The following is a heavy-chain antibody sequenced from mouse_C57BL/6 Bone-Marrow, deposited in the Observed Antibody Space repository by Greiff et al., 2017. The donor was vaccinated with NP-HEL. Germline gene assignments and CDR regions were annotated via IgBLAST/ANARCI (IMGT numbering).Heavy chain of an antibody. J-gene: IGHJ2*01. V-gene: IGHV1-81*01. CDR3: ARSRLLRDIDY. Sequence: QVQLQQSGAELARPGASVKLSCKASGYPFTSYGISWVKQRTGQGLEWIGEIYPRSGNTYYNEKFKGQATLTADKSASTEYRGLRSLTSEDYAGDCCARSRLLRDIDYWGQGTTLTVSS. D-gene: IGHD1-1*01. CDR1: GYPFTSYG. CDR2: IYPRSGNT.